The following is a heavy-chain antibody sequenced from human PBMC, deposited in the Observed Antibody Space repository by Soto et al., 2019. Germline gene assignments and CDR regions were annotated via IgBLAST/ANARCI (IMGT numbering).Heavy chain of an antibody. V-gene: IGHV4-39*01. J-gene: IGHJ5*02. Sequence: QLQLQESGPGLVKPSETLSLTCTVSGGSISSRGYYWGWIRQPPGKGLEWIGTIYYSGSTYYNPSLKSRVTISVDTSKNQFSLKLSSVTXADTAVYYCATSNWFDPWGQGTLVTVSS. CDR1: GGSISSRGYY. CDR3: ATSNWFDP. CDR2: IYYSGST.